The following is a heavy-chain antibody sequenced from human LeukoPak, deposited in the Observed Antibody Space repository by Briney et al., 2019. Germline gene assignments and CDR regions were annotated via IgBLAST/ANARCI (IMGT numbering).Heavy chain of an antibody. CDR1: GFTFSSYW. CDR2: IKQDGSEK. Sequence: GGSLRLSCAASGFTFSSYWMSWVRQAPGKGLEWVANIKQDGSEKYYVDSVKGRFTISRDNSKNTLYLQMNSLRAEDTAVYYCAKEGYSFDYWGQGTLVTVSS. CDR3: AKEGYSFDY. J-gene: IGHJ4*02. V-gene: IGHV3-7*03.